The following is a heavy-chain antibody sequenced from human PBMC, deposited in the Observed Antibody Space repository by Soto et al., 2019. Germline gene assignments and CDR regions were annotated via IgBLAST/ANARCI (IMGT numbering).Heavy chain of an antibody. Sequence: GESLKISCQGSGYTFTNYWIAWVRQMPGKGLEWMGIIYPGDSNTRYSPSFQGQVTISADKSISTAYLQWSSLTAPDTAIYYCARPYYYDSSGYPTRYWYFDLWGRGTLVTVS. J-gene: IGHJ2*01. V-gene: IGHV5-51*01. CDR2: IYPGDSNT. CDR1: GYTFTNYW. D-gene: IGHD3-22*01. CDR3: ARPYYYDSSGYPTRYWYFDL.